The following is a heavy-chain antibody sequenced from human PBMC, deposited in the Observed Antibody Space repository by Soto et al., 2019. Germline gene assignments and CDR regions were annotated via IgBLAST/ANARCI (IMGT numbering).Heavy chain of an antibody. CDR3: AGLRQRLDNTLDS. CDR1: ADSIRTYY. V-gene: IGHV4-59*08. CDR2: IYYSGPT. J-gene: IGHJ4*02. D-gene: IGHD2-2*03. Sequence: QVQLQESGPGLVKPSETLSLMCTVSADSIRTYYWSWIRQPPGKGLEWIGNIYYSGPTTYNPTLLCRVTISIDTSKSQFYLKLSAVTAADTAVDYCAGLRQRLDNTLDSWGQGTLVTVSS.